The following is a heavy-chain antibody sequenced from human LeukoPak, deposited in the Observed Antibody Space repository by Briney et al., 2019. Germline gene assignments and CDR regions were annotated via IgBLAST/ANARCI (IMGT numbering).Heavy chain of an antibody. D-gene: IGHD3-22*01. CDR2: IYYSGST. J-gene: IGHJ3*02. V-gene: IGHV4-59*01. CDR3: ARVAPGHYYDSSGYPVPDAFDI. Sequence: NPSETLSLTCTVSGGSISSYYWSWIRQPPGKGLEWIGYIYYSGSTNYNPSLKSRVTISVDTSKNQFSLKLSSVTAADTAVYYCARVAPGHYYDSSGYPVPDAFDIWGQGTMVTVSS. CDR1: GGSISSYY.